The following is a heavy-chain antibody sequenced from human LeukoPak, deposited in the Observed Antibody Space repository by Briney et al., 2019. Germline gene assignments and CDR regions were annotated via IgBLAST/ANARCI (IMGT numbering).Heavy chain of an antibody. J-gene: IGHJ3*02. CDR3: AKEYYYDSSGYEKDAFDI. D-gene: IGHD3-22*01. V-gene: IGHV3-23*01. Sequence: ETLSLTCTVSGGSLSCSSCYWGWIRQPPGKGLEWVSAISGSGGSTYYADSVKGRFTISRDNSKNTLYLQMNSLRAEDTAVYYCAKEYYYDSSGYEKDAFDIWGQGTMVTVSS. CDR1: GGSLSCSSCY. CDR2: ISGSGGST.